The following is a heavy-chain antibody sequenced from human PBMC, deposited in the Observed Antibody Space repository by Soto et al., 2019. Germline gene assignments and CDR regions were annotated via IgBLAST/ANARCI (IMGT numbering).Heavy chain of an antibody. CDR3: AREISNVGSYYFDDFDI. CDR2: ISAYNGNT. D-gene: IGHD1-26*01. CDR1: GYTFTSYG. V-gene: IGHV1-18*01. J-gene: IGHJ3*02. Sequence: ASVKVSCKASGYTFTSYGISWVRQAPGQGLEWMGWISAYNGNTNYAQKLQGRVTMTTDTSTSTAYMELRSLRSDDTAVYYCAREISNVGSYYFDDFDIWGQGNMVNVSS.